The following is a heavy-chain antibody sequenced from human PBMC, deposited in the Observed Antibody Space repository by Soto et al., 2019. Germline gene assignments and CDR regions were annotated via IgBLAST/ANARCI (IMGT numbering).Heavy chain of an antibody. Sequence: SETLSLTCAVYGRSFSGYYWSWIRQPPGKGLEWIGEINHSGSTNYNPSLKSRVTISVDTSKNQFSLKLSSVTAADTAVYYCARERFFYYYGMDVWGQGTTVTVSS. CDR2: INHSGST. V-gene: IGHV4-34*01. CDR1: GRSFSGYY. CDR3: ARERFFYYYGMDV. D-gene: IGHD3-3*01. J-gene: IGHJ6*02.